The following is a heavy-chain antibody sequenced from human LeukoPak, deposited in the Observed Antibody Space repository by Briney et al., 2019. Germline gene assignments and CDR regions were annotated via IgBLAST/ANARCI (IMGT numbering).Heavy chain of an antibody. CDR3: ARLRGYNYGFSDY. CDR2: IYYSGST. D-gene: IGHD5-18*01. CDR1: GGSISSSFYY. J-gene: IGHJ4*02. Sequence: PSETLSLTCTVSGGSISSSFYYWGRIRQPPGKGLEWIGSIYYSGSTNYNPSLKSRVTISVDTSKNQFSLKLSSVTAADTAIYYCARLRGYNYGFSDYWGQGTLVTVSS. V-gene: IGHV4-39*01.